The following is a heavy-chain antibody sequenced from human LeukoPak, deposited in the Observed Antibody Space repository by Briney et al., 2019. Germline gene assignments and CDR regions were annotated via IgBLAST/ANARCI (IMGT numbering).Heavy chain of an antibody. CDR2: ISSSSSYI. CDR1: GFTFSSYS. V-gene: IGHV3-21*01. CDR3: ARVYCSSTSCYGGYYYYYGMDV. J-gene: IGHJ6*02. D-gene: IGHD2-2*01. Sequence: GGSLRLSCAASGFTFSSYSMNWVRQAPGKGLEWVSSISSSSSYIYYADSVKGRFTISRDNAKNSLYLQMNSLRAEDTAVYYCARVYCSSTSCYGGYYYYYGMDVWGQGTTVTVSS.